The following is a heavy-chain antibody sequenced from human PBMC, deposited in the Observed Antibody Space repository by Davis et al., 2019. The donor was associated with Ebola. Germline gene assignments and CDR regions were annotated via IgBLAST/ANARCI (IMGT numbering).Heavy chain of an antibody. CDR2: LRAADDS. CDR3: VKEEGWFHSNSFGYYPGHFDF. Sequence: PGGSLRLSCAASGFTVKSNYFHWVRQAPGRGLEWVSVLRAADDSYYADSVKGRFTISRDNSQNMVYLQMNSLRAEDTAIYYCVKEEGWFHSNSFGYYPGHFDFWGRGTLVTVSS. CDR1: GFTVKSNY. V-gene: IGHV3-53*01. D-gene: IGHD3-22*01. J-gene: IGHJ2*01.